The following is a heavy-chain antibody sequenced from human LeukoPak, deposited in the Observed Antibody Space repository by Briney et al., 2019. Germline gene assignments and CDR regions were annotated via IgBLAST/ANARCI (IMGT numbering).Heavy chain of an antibody. CDR3: ARVGYFDWLFAPYYFDH. D-gene: IGHD3-9*01. V-gene: IGHV4-59*01. J-gene: IGHJ4*02. Sequence: SETLSLTCTVSGGSISSYYWSWIRQPPGKGLEWIGYIYYSGSTNYNPSLKSRVTISVDTSKNQFSLKLSSVTAADTAVYYCARVGYFDWLFAPYYFDHWGQGTLVTVSS. CDR2: IYYSGST. CDR1: GGSISSYY.